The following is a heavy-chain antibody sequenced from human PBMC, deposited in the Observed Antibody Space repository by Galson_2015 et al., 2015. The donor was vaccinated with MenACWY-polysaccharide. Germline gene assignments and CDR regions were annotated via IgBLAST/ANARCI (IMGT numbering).Heavy chain of an antibody. J-gene: IGHJ6*04. CDR2: ISDDGSTM. D-gene: IGHD5-18*01. CDR1: GFIFRRYG. Sequence: SLRLSCAASGFIFRRYGMHWVRQAPGKGLEWVAVISDDGSTMHYGDSVKGRVSISRDNSENTVFLQVNSLRAEDTAMYYCVKGELWIRRMDVWGNGTAVTVSS. V-gene: IGHV3-30*18. CDR3: VKGELWIRRMDV.